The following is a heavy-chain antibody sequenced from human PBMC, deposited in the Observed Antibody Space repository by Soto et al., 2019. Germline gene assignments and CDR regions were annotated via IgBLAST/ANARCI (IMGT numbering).Heavy chain of an antibody. CDR2: ISWNSGSI. J-gene: IGHJ3*02. CDR3: AKDRSGPTRGAFDI. CDR1: GFMFDDYA. Sequence: LRLSCAASGFMFDDYAMYWVRRAPGKGLEWVSGISWNSGSIAYADSVKGRFTISRDDAKNSLYLQMNSLRVEDTALYYCAKDRSGPTRGAFDIWGQGTMVTVSS. V-gene: IGHV3-9*01. D-gene: IGHD1-26*01.